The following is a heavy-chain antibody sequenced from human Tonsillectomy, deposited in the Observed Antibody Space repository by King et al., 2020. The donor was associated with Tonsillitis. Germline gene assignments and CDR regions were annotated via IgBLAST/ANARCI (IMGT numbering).Heavy chain of an antibody. Sequence: QVQLQESGPGLVKPSETLSLTCTVSGGSISSYYWSWIRQPQGKGLEWIGYIYYSGSTTYNPSLKSRVTISVDTSKNQFSLKVSSVTAADTAVYYCARDSSSSPPFYYYYMDVWGKGTTVTVSS. CDR3: ARDSSSSPPFYYYYMDV. V-gene: IGHV4-59*01. D-gene: IGHD6-6*01. CDR1: GGSISSYY. J-gene: IGHJ6*03. CDR2: IYYSGST.